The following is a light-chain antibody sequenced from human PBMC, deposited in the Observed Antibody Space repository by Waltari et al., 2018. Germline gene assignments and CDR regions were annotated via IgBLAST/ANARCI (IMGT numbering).Light chain of an antibody. CDR1: SSDVGGYNY. J-gene: IGLJ2*01. V-gene: IGLV2-14*01. CDR3: STYTSSSTLV. CDR2: EVS. Sequence: QSALTQPASVSGSPGQSITISCTGTSSDVGGYNYVSWYQQHPGKAHKLRIYEVSNRPSGVSNRFSGSKSGNTASLTISGLQAEDEAEYYCSTYTSSSTLVFGGGTKLTVL.